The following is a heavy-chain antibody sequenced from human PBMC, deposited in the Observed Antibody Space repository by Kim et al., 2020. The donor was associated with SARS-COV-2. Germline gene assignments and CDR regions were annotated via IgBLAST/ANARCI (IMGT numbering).Heavy chain of an antibody. CDR1: GYTFTNYA. Sequence: ASVKVSCKASGYTFTNYAVHWVRQAPGQGLEWMGWIDTNTANPAYAQGFTGRCVLSLDTSVSTAYLQITGLKAEDTAVYYCAREGLTVGGMDVWGQGTTVTV. J-gene: IGHJ6*02. V-gene: IGHV7-4-1*02. D-gene: IGHD4-17*01. CDR2: IDTNTANP. CDR3: AREGLTVGGMDV.